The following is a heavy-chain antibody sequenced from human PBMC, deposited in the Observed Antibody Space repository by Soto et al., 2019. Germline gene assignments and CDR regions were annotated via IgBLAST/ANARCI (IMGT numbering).Heavy chain of an antibody. CDR2: IFSSDDK. Sequence: QVTLRESGPVLVKPTEPLTLTCTVSGLSLSNGKLGVSWIRQPPGKALEWLAHIFSSDDKSYSTSLRSRLTISTDTSRSQVVLTMTNLDPMDSATYYCALIKDCSRTDCYLASFDTWGEGTLVTVAS. CDR1: GLSLSNGKLG. V-gene: IGHV2-26*01. D-gene: IGHD2-2*01. J-gene: IGHJ5*02. CDR3: ALIKDCSRTDCYLASFDT.